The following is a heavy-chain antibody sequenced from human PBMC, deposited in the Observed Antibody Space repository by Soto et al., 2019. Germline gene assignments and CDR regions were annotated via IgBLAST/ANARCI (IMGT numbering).Heavy chain of an antibody. D-gene: IGHD1-1*01. CDR2: IYYSGST. Sequence: PSETLSLTCTVSGGSISSGGYYWSWIRQHPGKGLEWIGYIYYSGSTYYNPSLKSRVTISVDTSKNQFSLKLSSVTAADTAVYYCARDRTGTTTTPDAFDIWGQGTMVTVS. CDR1: GGSISSGGYY. V-gene: IGHV4-31*03. CDR3: ARDRTGTTTTPDAFDI. J-gene: IGHJ3*02.